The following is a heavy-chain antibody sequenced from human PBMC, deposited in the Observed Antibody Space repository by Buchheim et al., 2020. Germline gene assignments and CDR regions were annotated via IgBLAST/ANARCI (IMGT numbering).Heavy chain of an antibody. V-gene: IGHV3-48*03. J-gene: IGHJ4*02. CDR1: GFSFSSYE. D-gene: IGHD1-26*01. CDR3: ARGSGNYRDYFDY. Sequence: EVQLVESGGGLVQPGGSLRLSCAASGFSFSSYEMNWVRQAPGKGLEWVSYISSSGTTIYYADSVKGRFTISRDNAKNSLYLQMHSLRSEDTAVYYCARGSGNYRDYFDYWGQGTL. CDR2: ISSSGTTI.